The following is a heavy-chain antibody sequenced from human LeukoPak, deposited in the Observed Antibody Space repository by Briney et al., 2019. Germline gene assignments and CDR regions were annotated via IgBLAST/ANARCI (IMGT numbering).Heavy chain of an antibody. CDR2: IYYSGST. V-gene: IGHV4-30-4*01. D-gene: IGHD3-10*01. Sequence: SETLSLTCTVSGGSISSGDYYWSWIRQPPGKGLEWIEYIYYSGSTYYNPSLKSRVTISVDTSKNQFSLKLSSVTAADTAVYYCARVELYGHWFDPWGQGTLVTVSS. J-gene: IGHJ5*02. CDR3: ARVELYGHWFDP. CDR1: GGSISSGDYY.